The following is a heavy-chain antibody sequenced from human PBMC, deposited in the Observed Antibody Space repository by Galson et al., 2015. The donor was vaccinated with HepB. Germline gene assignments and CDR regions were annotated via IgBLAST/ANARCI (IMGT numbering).Heavy chain of an antibody. V-gene: IGHV7-4-1*01. J-gene: IGHJ6*02. CDR3: ARDKPQYSYGLWDYYYYGMDV. Sequence: SVKVSCKASGYTFTSYAMNWVRQAPGQGLEWMGWINTNTGNPTYAQGFTGRFVFSLDTSVSTAYLQICSLKAEDTAVYYCARDKPQYSYGLWDYYYYGMDVWGQGTTVTVSS. CDR1: GYTFTSYA. CDR2: INTNTGNP. D-gene: IGHD5-18*01.